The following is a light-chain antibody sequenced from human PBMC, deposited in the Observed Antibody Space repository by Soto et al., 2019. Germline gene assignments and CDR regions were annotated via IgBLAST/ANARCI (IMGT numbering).Light chain of an antibody. CDR3: PQANSFPRT. J-gene: IGKJ1*01. CDR2: AAA. V-gene: IGKV1D-12*01. CDR1: QAISTW. Sequence: DIQMTQSPSSVSASVGDRVTITCRASQAISTWLAWYQQKPGKAPKLLIYAAANLQTGGPSRFSGSGSGTDFTLTISSLQPEDFATYYCPQANSFPRTFGQGTKVEIK.